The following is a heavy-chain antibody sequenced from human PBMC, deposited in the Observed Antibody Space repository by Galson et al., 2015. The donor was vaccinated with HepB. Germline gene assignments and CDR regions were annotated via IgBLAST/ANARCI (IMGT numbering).Heavy chain of an antibody. D-gene: IGHD4-23*01. Sequence: SVKVSCKGSGYTFINYDISWVRQAPGQGLEWMGWTSPSNGNTNYAQKFQGRVIMTTDTSTSTAYMELRSLRSDDTAMYYCPRVVRAGAPYFDYWGQGTLVSVSS. CDR1: GYTFINYD. CDR3: PRVVRAGAPYFDY. J-gene: IGHJ4*02. CDR2: TSPSNGNT. V-gene: IGHV1-18*01.